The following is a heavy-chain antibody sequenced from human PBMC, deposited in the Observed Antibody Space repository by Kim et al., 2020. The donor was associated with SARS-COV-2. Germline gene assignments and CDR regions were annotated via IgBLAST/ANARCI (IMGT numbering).Heavy chain of an antibody. V-gene: IGHV3-30*01. Sequence: GRFTISRDNSKKTLNLQMNSVRAEDTAVYYCARDGNYYDSPGYYYGYYFDYWGQGTLVTVSS. CDR3: ARDGNYYDSPGYYYGYYFDY. J-gene: IGHJ4*02. D-gene: IGHD3-22*01.